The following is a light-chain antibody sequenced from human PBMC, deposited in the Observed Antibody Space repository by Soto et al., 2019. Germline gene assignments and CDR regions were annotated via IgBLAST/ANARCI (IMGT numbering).Light chain of an antibody. CDR1: SSDVGAHNF. J-gene: IGLJ1*01. V-gene: IGLV2-14*01. CDR2: EVS. CDR3: NSYTNTAARV. Sequence: QSALTQPASXXXXPGQSITISCTGTSSDVGAHNFVSWYQQHPGKAPKLMIYEVSNRPSGVSNRFSGSKSGNTASLTISGLQAEDEADYYCNSYTNTAARVFGTGTKLTVL.